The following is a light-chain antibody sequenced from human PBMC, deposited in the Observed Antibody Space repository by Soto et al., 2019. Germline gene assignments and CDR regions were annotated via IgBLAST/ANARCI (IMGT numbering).Light chain of an antibody. CDR3: QQYGRSIT. Sequence: EIVLTQSPGTLSLSPGERATLSCRASQRVTSSYLAWYQQKPGQAPRLLIYGASSRATGIPDRFSGSGSGTDFTLTINRLEPQDFAVYYCQQYGRSITFGQGTRLEIK. V-gene: IGKV3-20*01. J-gene: IGKJ5*01. CDR1: QRVTSSY. CDR2: GAS.